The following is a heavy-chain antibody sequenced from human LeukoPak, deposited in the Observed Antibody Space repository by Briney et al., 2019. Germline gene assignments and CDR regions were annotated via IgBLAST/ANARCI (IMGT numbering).Heavy chain of an antibody. CDR3: ARAPHGYCSSTSCLDHYFDY. CDR1: GFTFSSYN. CDR2: ISSSSSYI. Sequence: GGSLRLSCAASGFTFSSYNMNWVRQAPGKGLEWVSSISSSSSYIYYADSVKGRFTISRDNAKNSLYLQMNSLRAEDTAVYYCARAPHGYCSSTSCLDHYFDYWGQGTLVTVSS. D-gene: IGHD2-2*01. V-gene: IGHV3-21*01. J-gene: IGHJ4*02.